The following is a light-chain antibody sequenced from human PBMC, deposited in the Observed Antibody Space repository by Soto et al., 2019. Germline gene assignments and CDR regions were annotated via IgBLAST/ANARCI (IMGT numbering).Light chain of an antibody. Sequence: EIVLTQSPGTLSLSPGERATLSCRASQSVSSSYLAWYQQKPGQAPRLLIYGASSRATGIPDRFSGSGSGTDFTLTISRLAPEDFVVYYCQQYGSSPPFTFGPGTKVDIK. J-gene: IGKJ3*01. CDR2: GAS. CDR1: QSVSSSY. V-gene: IGKV3-20*01. CDR3: QQYGSSPPFT.